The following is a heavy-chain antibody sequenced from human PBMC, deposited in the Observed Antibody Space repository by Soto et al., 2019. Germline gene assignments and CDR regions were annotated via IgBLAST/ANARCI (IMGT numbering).Heavy chain of an antibody. CDR1: GDSISSFY. Sequence: SETLSVTCTVSGDSISSFYWTWIRQPPWKGLEWVGYIFSSGSTNYNPSLKSRVTISVDTSENQFSLKLTSVTAADTAVYYCARVGYCSSTPCWPIGYFEYWGQGTLVTVSS. D-gene: IGHD2-2*01. CDR3: ARVGYCSSTPCWPIGYFEY. CDR2: IFSSGST. V-gene: IGHV4-59*01. J-gene: IGHJ4*02.